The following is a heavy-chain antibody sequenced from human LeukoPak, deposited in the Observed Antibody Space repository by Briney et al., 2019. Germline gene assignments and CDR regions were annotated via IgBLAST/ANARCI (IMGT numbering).Heavy chain of an antibody. CDR3: ARDQSRRGYYYMDV. D-gene: IGHD3-10*01. CDR1: GFTFSSYW. CDR2: IKQDGSEK. V-gene: IGHV3-7*01. J-gene: IGHJ6*03. Sequence: GGSLRLSCAASGFTFSSYWMSWVRQAPGKGLEWVANIKQDGSEKCYVDSVKGRFTISRDNAKNSLYLQMNSLRAEDTAVYYCARDQSRRGYYYMDVWGKGTTVTVSS.